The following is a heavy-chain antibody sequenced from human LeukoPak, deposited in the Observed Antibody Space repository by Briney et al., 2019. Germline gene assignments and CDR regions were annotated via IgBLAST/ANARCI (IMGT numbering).Heavy chain of an antibody. V-gene: IGHV3-48*01. CDR2: ISSTSRTT. CDR3: AKYGPQDSGSSHFDY. CDR1: GFTFSSYS. D-gene: IGHD1-26*01. Sequence: PGGSLRLSCAASGFTFSSYSMNWVRQAPGKGLEWVSYISSTSRTTYYADSVKGRFTISRDNSKNTLFLQMNSLRAEDTAIYYCAKYGPQDSGSSHFDYWGQGALVTVSS. J-gene: IGHJ4*02.